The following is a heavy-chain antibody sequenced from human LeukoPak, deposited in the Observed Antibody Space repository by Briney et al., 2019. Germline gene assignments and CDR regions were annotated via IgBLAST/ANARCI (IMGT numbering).Heavy chain of an antibody. CDR3: ARRYCGGDCHSPYFDY. D-gene: IGHD2-21*02. Sequence: GRSLRLSCAASGFTFSSYGMHWVRQAPGKGLEWVAVISYDGSNKYYADSVKGRFTISRDNSKNTLYLQMNSLRAEDTAVYYCARRYCGGDCHSPYFDYWGQGTLVTVSS. CDR2: ISYDGSNK. V-gene: IGHV3-30*03. CDR1: GFTFSSYG. J-gene: IGHJ4*02.